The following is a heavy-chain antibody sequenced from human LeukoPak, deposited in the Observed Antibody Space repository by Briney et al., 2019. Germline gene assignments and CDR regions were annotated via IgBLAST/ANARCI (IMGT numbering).Heavy chain of an antibody. CDR1: GFSFSSNA. Sequence: GSPRLSCADSGFSFSSNAMSWVRQAPGKGLEWVSTVSTSGGVTYYADSVKGRFTVSRDKSKNTLYLQMNSLRAEDTAVYYCAKGPSWIFDYWGQGTLVTVSS. D-gene: IGHD5-12*01. CDR2: VSTSGGVT. J-gene: IGHJ4*02. V-gene: IGHV3-23*01. CDR3: AKGPSWIFDY.